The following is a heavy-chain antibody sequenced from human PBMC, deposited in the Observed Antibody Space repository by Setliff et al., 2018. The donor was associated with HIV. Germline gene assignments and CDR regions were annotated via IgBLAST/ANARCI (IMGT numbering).Heavy chain of an antibody. V-gene: IGHV1-3*01. J-gene: IGHJ6*03. CDR1: GYTFSTHA. D-gene: IGHD6-19*01. CDR3: ARDGSGRGSGWYNYYYYMDV. Sequence: ASVKVSCKASGYTFSTHAMHWVRQAPGQRLEWMGWINAGNGNTKYSQKFQGRVTITRDTSASTAYMEVRSLRSEDTAVYYCARDGSGRGSGWYNYYYYMDVWGKGTTVTVS. CDR2: INAGNGNT.